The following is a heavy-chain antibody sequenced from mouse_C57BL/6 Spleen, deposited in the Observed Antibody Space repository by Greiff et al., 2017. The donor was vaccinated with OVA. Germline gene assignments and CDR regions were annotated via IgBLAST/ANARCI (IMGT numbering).Heavy chain of an antibody. Sequence: VQLQESGAELARPGASVKMSCKASGYTFTSYTMHWVKQRPGQGLEWIGYIIPSSGYTKYNQKFKDKATLTAAKSSSTAYMQLSSLTSEDSAVYYCARSRGDYGYFDVWGTGTPVTVSS. CDR2: IIPSSGYT. CDR3: ARSRGDYGYFDV. V-gene: IGHV1-4*01. CDR1: GYTFTSYT. J-gene: IGHJ1*03.